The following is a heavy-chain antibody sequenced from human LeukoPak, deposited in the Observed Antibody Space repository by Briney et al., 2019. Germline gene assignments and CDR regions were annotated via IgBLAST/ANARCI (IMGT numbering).Heavy chain of an antibody. Sequence: GGSLRLSCAASGFTVTNNCVTWVRQAPGKGLEWVSFRYTGDTTCYADSVKGRFSISGDTSRNILYLQMNSLRAEDTAVYYCARDGGSGTYSNSDHYNYFGIDVWGQGTTVTVSS. J-gene: IGHJ6*02. V-gene: IGHV3-66*01. D-gene: IGHD3-10*01. CDR2: RYTGDTT. CDR3: ARDGGSGTYSNSDHYNYFGIDV. CDR1: GFTVTNNC.